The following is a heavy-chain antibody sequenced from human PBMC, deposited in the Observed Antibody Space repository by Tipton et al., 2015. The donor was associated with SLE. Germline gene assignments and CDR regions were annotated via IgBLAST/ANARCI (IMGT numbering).Heavy chain of an antibody. CDR2: ISHSGNT. D-gene: IGHD2-21*01. J-gene: IGHJ4*02. CDR3: VRDHETGDWAKDY. V-gene: IGHV4-38-2*02. CDR1: GYSVSSGYY. Sequence: TLSLTCTVSGYSVSSGYYWGWIRQPPGKGLEWIGTISHSGNTYYNPSLNSRVTISVDTSKSQFSLKLSSVTAADTAVYFCVRDHETGDWAKDYWGQGTLVTVSS.